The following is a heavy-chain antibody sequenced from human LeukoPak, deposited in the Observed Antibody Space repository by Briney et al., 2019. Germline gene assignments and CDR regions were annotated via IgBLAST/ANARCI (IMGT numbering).Heavy chain of an antibody. CDR1: GFTFSSYG. J-gene: IGHJ5*02. Sequence: GRSLRLSCAAYGFTFSSYGMQWVRQAPGKGLEWVAVISYDGTNKYYADSVKGRFTISRDNSKNTLYLQMNSLRAEDTAVYYWARDGISSSWYNWFDPWGQGTLVTVSS. D-gene: IGHD6-13*01. V-gene: IGHV3-30*03. CDR3: ARDGISSSWYNWFDP. CDR2: ISYDGTNK.